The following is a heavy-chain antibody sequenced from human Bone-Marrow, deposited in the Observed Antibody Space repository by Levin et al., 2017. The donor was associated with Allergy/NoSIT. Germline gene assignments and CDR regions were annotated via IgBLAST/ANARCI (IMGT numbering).Heavy chain of an antibody. CDR2: ISYDGSNK. J-gene: IGHJ4*02. D-gene: IGHD5-24*01. V-gene: IGHV3-30-3*01. CDR3: ARELRDGYNPWGGEDY. Sequence: SCAASGFTFSSYAMHWVRQAPGKGLEWVAVISYDGSNKYYADSVKGRFTISRDNSKNTLYLQMNSLRAEDTAVYYCARELRDGYNPWGGEDYWGQGTLVTVSS. CDR1: GFTFSSYA.